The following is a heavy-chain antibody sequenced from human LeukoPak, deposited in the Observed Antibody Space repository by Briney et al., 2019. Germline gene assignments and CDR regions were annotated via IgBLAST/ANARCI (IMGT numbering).Heavy chain of an antibody. CDR2: IYPGDSDT. Sequence: GESLKISCKGSGYSFTSYWIGWVRQMPGKGLEWMGIIYPGDSDTRYSPSFQGQVTISADKSISTAYLQWSSLKASDTAMYYCARLMVDTAMDYYYYYYYMDVWGKGTTVTISS. V-gene: IGHV5-51*01. CDR1: GYSFTSYW. D-gene: IGHD5-18*01. J-gene: IGHJ6*03. CDR3: ARLMVDTAMDYYYYYYYMDV.